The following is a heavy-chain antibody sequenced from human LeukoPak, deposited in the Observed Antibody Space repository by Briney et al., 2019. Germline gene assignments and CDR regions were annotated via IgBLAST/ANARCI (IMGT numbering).Heavy chain of an antibody. CDR3: AKVNPYSSSSKGRFDY. Sequence: PGGSLRLSCAASGFTFSSYAMSWVRQAPGKGLEWVSAISDSGGSTYYADSVKGRFTISRDNWKYTLYVQMNSLRAEHTAVYYCAKVNPYSSSSKGRFDYWGQGTLVTVSS. J-gene: IGHJ4*02. CDR1: GFTFSSYA. CDR2: ISDSGGST. V-gene: IGHV3-23*01. D-gene: IGHD6-6*01.